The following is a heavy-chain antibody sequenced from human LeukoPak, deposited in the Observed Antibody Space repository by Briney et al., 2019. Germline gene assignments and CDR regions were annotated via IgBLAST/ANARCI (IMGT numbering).Heavy chain of an antibody. Sequence: GRSLRLSCAAYGFTLDDYAMDWVRHAPGKGVEWVSGISWNSERREYAECVKGRFTIYRDNAKNSLYLQMDSLRAEDTAVYYCARDGDLYYYDSYMDVWGKGTTVTVSS. CDR3: ARDGDLYYYDSYMDV. D-gene: IGHD3-22*01. CDR2: ISWNSERR. J-gene: IGHJ6*03. CDR1: GFTLDDYA. V-gene: IGHV3-9*01.